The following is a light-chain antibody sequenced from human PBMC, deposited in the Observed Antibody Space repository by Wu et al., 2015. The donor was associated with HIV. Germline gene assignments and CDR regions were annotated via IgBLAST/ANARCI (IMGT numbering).Light chain of an antibody. V-gene: IGKV3-15*01. J-gene: IGKJ1*01. CDR2: GTS. CDR3: QQYNKWPQT. CDR1: QSVSSN. Sequence: EVVMTQSPVALSVSPGERATLSCRASQSVSSNIAWYQQKPGQAPRLFIYGTSTRATGIPARFSGSGSGTEFTLTIDSMQSEDFAVYYCQQYNKWPQTFGQGTQGGHQT.